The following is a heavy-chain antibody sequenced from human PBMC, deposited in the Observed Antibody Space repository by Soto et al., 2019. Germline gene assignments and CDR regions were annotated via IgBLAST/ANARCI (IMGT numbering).Heavy chain of an antibody. D-gene: IGHD1-26*01. CDR3: ATSVGAIGYRFFYMDV. J-gene: IGHJ6*02. CDR2: IIPMYGTT. CDR1: GGSFSRYR. Sequence: SVKVSCKSTGGSFSRYRINWVGQAAGQGLEWMGRIIPMYGTTFYTQTFQGRVTITADESTSTVYMHLSSLKSEDTASYFCATSVGAIGYRFFYMDVWGQGTTVTVSS. V-gene: IGHV1-69*01.